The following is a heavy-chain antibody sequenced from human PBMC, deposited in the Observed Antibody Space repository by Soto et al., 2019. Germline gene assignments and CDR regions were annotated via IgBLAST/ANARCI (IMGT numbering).Heavy chain of an antibody. V-gene: IGHV4-30-4*01. J-gene: IGHJ3*02. CDR3: ARAFGSVHRSYYWLKDVFDI. CDR1: SGSISSGDSY. Sequence: QVQLQESGPGLVKPSQTLSLTCTVSSGSISSGDSYWSWVRQPPGKGLEWIGYIHYSGSTYYMPSLKIRATLSLDTSKNQFSLRLNSVTAADTAVYYCARAFGSVHRSYYWLKDVFDIWGQGTLVTVS. D-gene: IGHD3-22*01. CDR2: IHYSGST.